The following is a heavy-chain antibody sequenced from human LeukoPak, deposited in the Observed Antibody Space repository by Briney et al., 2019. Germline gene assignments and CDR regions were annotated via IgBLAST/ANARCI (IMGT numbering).Heavy chain of an antibody. CDR2: IYCSGST. Sequence: SETLSLTCTVSGGSISSYYWSWIRQPPGKGLEWFGYIYCSGSTNYNRSLKSRVTISVDTSKNQFSLKLSSVTAADTAVYYCARERYSSGWYPTIDYWGQGTLVTVSS. CDR1: GGSISSYY. CDR3: ARERYSSGWYPTIDY. J-gene: IGHJ4*02. D-gene: IGHD6-19*01. V-gene: IGHV4-59*12.